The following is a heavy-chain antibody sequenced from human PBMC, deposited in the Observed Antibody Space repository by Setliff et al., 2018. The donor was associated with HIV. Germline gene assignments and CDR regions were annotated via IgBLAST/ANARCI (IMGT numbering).Heavy chain of an antibody. V-gene: IGHV4-59*01. D-gene: IGHD3-22*01. Sequence: PSETLSLTCTVSGDSISNSYWSWIRQPPGKGLEWIGCIDDSGTTNYNPSPETRVTISIDTSKKQFSLKLSSVTAADTAIYFCAREDNYYSDSIGYSFFDYWGQGTLVTVSS. CDR1: GDSISNSY. CDR2: IDDSGTT. CDR3: AREDNYYSDSIGYSFFDY. J-gene: IGHJ4*02.